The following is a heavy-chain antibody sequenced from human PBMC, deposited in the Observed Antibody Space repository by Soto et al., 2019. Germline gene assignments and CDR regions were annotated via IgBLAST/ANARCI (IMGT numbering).Heavy chain of an antibody. CDR3: ASKIVTPGYHYYDY. V-gene: IGHV3-48*03. J-gene: IGHJ4*02. D-gene: IGHD3-9*01. CDR1: GFSFSSCE. CDR2: ISGSGTST. Sequence: GGSLRLSCAASGFSFSSCEMSWVRQAPGKGLEWVSYISGSGTSTQYSDSVKGRFTISRDNAKNSLHLQMNSLGAEDTAVYYCASKIVTPGYHYYDYWGQGTLVTVSS.